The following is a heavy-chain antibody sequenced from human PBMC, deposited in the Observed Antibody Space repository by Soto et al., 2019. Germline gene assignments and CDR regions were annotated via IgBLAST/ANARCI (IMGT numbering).Heavy chain of an antibody. CDR2: ISGSGGST. CDR1: GFPFSSYA. J-gene: IGHJ5*02. Sequence: PGGSLRLSCASSGFPFSSYAMSWVRQAPGKGLEWVSAISGSGGSTYYADSVKGRFTISRDNSKNTLYLQMNSLRAEDTAVYYCAKEYYYDSSGYYYVPWFDPWGQGTLVTVSS. CDR3: AKEYYYDSSGYYYVPWFDP. V-gene: IGHV3-23*01. D-gene: IGHD3-22*01.